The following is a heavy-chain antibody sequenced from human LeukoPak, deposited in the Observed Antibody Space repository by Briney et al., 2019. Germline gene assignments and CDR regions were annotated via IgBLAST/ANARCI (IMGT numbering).Heavy chain of an antibody. CDR3: ARDVSPDY. V-gene: IGHV3-48*01. CDR2: ISSNSNTK. D-gene: IGHD5/OR15-5a*01. Sequence: GGSLRLSCAASGFTFSSYAMHWVRQAPGKGLEWVSYISSNSNTKDYADSVKGRFSISRDNAKNSLYLQMNSMRAEDTAVYYCARDVSPDYWGQGTLVTVAS. J-gene: IGHJ4*02. CDR1: GFTFSSYA.